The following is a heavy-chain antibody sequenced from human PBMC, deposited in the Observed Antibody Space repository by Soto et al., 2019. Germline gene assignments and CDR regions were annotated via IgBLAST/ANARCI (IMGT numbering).Heavy chain of an antibody. J-gene: IGHJ4*02. CDR3: VRLGIDYGDDF. D-gene: IGHD4-17*01. CDR2: FYYSEST. V-gene: IGHV4-39*01. Sequence: PSETLSLTCTVSGGSISSSSFQWGWIRQPPGKGLECIGSFYYSESTYYNPSLKSRVTISVDTSKKQISLKLGSVTAADTAVYYCVRLGIDYGDDFWGQGSLVTVSS. CDR1: GGSISSSSFQ.